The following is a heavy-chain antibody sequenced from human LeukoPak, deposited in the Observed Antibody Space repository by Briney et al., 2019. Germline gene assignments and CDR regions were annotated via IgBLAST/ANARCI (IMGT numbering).Heavy chain of an antibody. CDR2: IYSGGST. V-gene: IGHV3-66*01. CDR1: GFTFSSYA. D-gene: IGHD3-16*01. Sequence: PGGSLRLSCAASGFTFSSYAMSWVRQAPGKGLEWVSVIYSGGSTYYADSVKGRFTISRDNAKNSLYLQMNSLRAEDTAVYYCARGALRLDYWGQGTLVTVSS. J-gene: IGHJ4*02. CDR3: ARGALRLDY.